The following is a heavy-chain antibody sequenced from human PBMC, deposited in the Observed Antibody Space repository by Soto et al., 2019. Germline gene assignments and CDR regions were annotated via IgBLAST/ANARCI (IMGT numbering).Heavy chain of an antibody. Sequence: QVQLVESGGGVVQPGRSLRLSCAASGFTFSSYGMHWVRQAPGKGLEWVAVIWYDGSNKYYADSVKGRFTISRDNSKNTRYLQLSSLAAEDTSVYYCAVEVAEPCSCYDHWGPGTLVTGSS. J-gene: IGHJ5*02. D-gene: IGHD2-15*01. CDR1: GFTFSSYG. V-gene: IGHV3-33*01. CDR3: AVEVAEPCSCYDH. CDR2: IWYDGSNK.